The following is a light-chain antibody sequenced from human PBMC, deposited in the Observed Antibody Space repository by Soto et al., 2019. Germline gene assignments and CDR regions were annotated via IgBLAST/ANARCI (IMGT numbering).Light chain of an antibody. J-gene: IGLJ2*01. Sequence: QSALTQPASVSGSPGQSITISCTGTSSEVGSYNLVSWYQQHPGKAPKLMIYEGNKRPSGVSNRFSGSKSGNTASLTISGLQAEDEAEYYCFSYAGSSPWLLFGGGTKVTVL. V-gene: IGLV2-23*01. CDR1: SSEVGSYNL. CDR3: FSYAGSSPWLL. CDR2: EGN.